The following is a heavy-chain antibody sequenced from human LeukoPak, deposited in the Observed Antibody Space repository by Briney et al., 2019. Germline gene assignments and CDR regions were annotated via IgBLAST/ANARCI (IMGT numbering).Heavy chain of an antibody. V-gene: IGHV4-4*02. CDR2: IYHSGST. CDR1: GGSISSSNW. Sequence: PSETLSLTCAVSGGSISSSNWWSWVRQPPGKGLEWIGEIYHSGSTNYNPSLKSRVTISVDKSKNQFSLKLSSVTAADTAVYYCARGCSGSYYGSNMDYWGQGTLVTVSS. CDR3: ARGCSGSYYGSNMDY. J-gene: IGHJ4*02. D-gene: IGHD3-10*02.